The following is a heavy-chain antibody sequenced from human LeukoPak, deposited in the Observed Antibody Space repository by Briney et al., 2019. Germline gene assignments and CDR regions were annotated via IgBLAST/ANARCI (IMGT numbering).Heavy chain of an antibody. Sequence: ASVTLSFNVAGYTLTELSMHWVRQAPGPGLEWMGGFDPEDGETIYAKKFQGRVTMTEDTSTDTAYMELSSLRSEDTAVYYCATVVVTAPGEDYFDYWGQGTLVTVSS. CDR3: ATVVVTAPGEDYFDY. CDR2: FDPEDGET. D-gene: IGHD2-21*02. V-gene: IGHV1-24*01. J-gene: IGHJ4*02. CDR1: GYTLTELS.